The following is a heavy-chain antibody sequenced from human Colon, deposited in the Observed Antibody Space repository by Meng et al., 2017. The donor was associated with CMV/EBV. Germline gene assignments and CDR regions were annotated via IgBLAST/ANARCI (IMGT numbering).Heavy chain of an antibody. Sequence: GESLKISCAASGFTFSTYWMHWVRQVPGKGLVWVSRINSDESSTSHADSVKGRFTISRDNAKNTLYLQMNSLRAEDTAVYYCVRGYSNRIDDWGQGTLVTVSS. CDR2: INSDESST. CDR1: GFTFSTYW. V-gene: IGHV3-74*01. CDR3: VRGYSNRIDD. J-gene: IGHJ4*02. D-gene: IGHD4-11*01.